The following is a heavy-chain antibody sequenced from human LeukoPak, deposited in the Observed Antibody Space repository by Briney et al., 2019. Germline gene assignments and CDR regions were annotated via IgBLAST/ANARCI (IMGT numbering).Heavy chain of an antibody. CDR3: GRARSQYCSGGSCSPAGYYYYGMDV. CDR1: GFTLSNHW. Sequence: GGSLRLSCAASGFTLSNHWMIWVRQAPGKGLECVANIKQDGIEKYYLDSVKGRFTISRDNAKNSVYLQMNSLRVEDTAVYYCGRARSQYCSGGSCSPAGYYYYGMDVWGQGTTVTVSS. J-gene: IGHJ6*02. D-gene: IGHD2-15*01. V-gene: IGHV3-7*01. CDR2: IKQDGIEK.